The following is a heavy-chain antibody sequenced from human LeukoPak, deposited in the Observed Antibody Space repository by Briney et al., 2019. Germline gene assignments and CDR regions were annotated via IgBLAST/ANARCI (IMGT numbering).Heavy chain of an antibody. CDR2: IKTDGSTT. CDR3: AKGDGGESGTDYYYYGMDV. Sequence: GGSLRLSCAGSGFIFSNYWMHWVRQAPGKGLVWVSRIKTDGSTTYYADSVKGRFTVSRDNSKNTLYLQMNSLRAEDTAVYYCAKGDGGESGTDYYYYGMDVWGQGTTVTVSS. V-gene: IGHV3-74*01. CDR1: GFIFSNYW. D-gene: IGHD2-21*01. J-gene: IGHJ6*02.